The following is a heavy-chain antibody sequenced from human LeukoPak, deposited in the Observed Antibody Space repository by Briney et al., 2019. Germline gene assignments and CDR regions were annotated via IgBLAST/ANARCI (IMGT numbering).Heavy chain of an antibody. J-gene: IGHJ6*03. CDR1: GFSFSTYS. CDR3: ASSTSIYYFYYYYMDV. V-gene: IGHV3-21*01. CDR2: IDSTSNYI. Sequence: GGSLRLSCAASGFSFSTYSMNWVRQAPGKGLEWISSIDSTSNYIDYADSVKGRFTISRDNAKNSLYLQMNSLRAEDTAVYYCASSTSIYYFYYYYMDVWGKGTTVTVSS. D-gene: IGHD2-2*01.